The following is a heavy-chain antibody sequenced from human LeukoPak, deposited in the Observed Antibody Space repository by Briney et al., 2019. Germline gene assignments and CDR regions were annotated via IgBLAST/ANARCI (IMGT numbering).Heavy chain of an antibody. V-gene: IGHV3-23*01. Sequence: PGGSLRLSCAASGFTFSSYAMSWVRQAPGKGLEWVSAISGSGGSTYYADSVKGRFTISRDNSKNTLYLQMNSLRAEDTAVYYCAKDRPYSSGWYGSIGYWGQGTLVTVSS. CDR3: AKDRPYSSGWYGSIGY. CDR1: GFTFSSYA. CDR2: ISGSGGST. D-gene: IGHD6-19*01. J-gene: IGHJ4*02.